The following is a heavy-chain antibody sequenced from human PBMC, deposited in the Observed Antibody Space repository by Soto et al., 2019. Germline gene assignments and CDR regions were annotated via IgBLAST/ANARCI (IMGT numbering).Heavy chain of an antibody. CDR2: IYYSGST. CDR1: GGSISSYY. Sequence: TLSLTCTVSGGSISSYYWSWIRQPPGKGLEWIGYIYYSGSTNYNPSLKSRVTISVDTSKNQFSLKLSSVTAADTAVYYCARDPGYYGSGNNWFDPWGQGTLVTVSS. D-gene: IGHD3-10*01. CDR3: ARDPGYYGSGNNWFDP. J-gene: IGHJ5*02. V-gene: IGHV4-59*01.